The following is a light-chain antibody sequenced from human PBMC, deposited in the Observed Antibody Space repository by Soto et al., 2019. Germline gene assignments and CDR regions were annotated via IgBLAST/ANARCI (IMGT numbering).Light chain of an antibody. CDR2: VERSGSY. Sequence: QLVLTQSSSASASLGSSVKLTCTLSSGYSTYIIAWHQQQPGKAPRYLMKVERSGSYNKGSGVPDRFSGSSSGADRHLTISNLQSEDEADYYCETWDSNTFVVFGGGTQLTVL. CDR1: SGYSTYI. V-gene: IGLV4-60*03. J-gene: IGLJ2*01. CDR3: ETWDSNTFVV.